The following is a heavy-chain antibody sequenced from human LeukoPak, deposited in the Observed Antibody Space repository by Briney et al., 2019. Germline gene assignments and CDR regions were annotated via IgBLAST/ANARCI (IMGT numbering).Heavy chain of an antibody. D-gene: IGHD4-17*01. Sequence: RGSLRLSCAASGFTFSSFWMNWVRQAPGKGLEWVANIKHDGSEKYYVDSVKGRFTISRDNAKSSLFLQMNSLRVEDTAVYYCARGMTTGDWGQGTLVTVSS. V-gene: IGHV3-7*05. CDR1: GFTFSSFW. CDR2: IKHDGSEK. J-gene: IGHJ4*02. CDR3: ARGMTTGD.